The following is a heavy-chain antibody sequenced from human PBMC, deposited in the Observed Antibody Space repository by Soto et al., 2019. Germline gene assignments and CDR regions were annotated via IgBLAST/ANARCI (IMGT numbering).Heavy chain of an antibody. V-gene: IGHV1-18*04. CDR3: ASYGSGSYDFDY. J-gene: IGHJ4*02. D-gene: IGHD3-10*01. CDR2: ISAYNGNT. CDR1: GYTFTSYG. Sequence: ASVKVSCKASGYTFTSYGISWVRQAPGQGLEWMGWISAYNGNTNYAQKLQGRVTMTTDTSTSTAYMELSSLRSEDTAVYYCASYGSGSYDFDYWGQGTLVTSPQ.